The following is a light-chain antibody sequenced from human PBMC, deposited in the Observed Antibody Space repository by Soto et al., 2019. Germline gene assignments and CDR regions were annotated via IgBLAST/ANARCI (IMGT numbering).Light chain of an antibody. CDR3: SSYTSSSTLV. CDR2: EVS. V-gene: IGLV2-14*01. Sequence: QSALTQPASVSGSPGQSITISCTGTSSDVGGYNYVSWYQQHPGIAPKLMISEVSNRPSGVSNRFSGSKSGNTASLTISGLQAEDEADYYCSSYTSSSTLVFGGGTKLTDL. CDR1: SSDVGGYNY. J-gene: IGLJ2*01.